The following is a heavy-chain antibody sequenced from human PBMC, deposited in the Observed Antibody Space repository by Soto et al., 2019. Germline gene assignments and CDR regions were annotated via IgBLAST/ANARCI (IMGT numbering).Heavy chain of an antibody. J-gene: IGHJ6*02. D-gene: IGHD3-22*01. CDR3: ARDQAATMIVVAYSYYYGMDV. CDR2: ISSSSSYT. V-gene: IGHV3-11*06. Sequence: GGSLRLSCAASGFTFSDYYMSWIRQAPGKGLEWVSYISSSSSYTNYADSVKGRFTISRDNAKNSLYLQMNSLRAEDTALYYCARDQAATMIVVAYSYYYGMDVWGQGTTVTVSS. CDR1: GFTFSDYY.